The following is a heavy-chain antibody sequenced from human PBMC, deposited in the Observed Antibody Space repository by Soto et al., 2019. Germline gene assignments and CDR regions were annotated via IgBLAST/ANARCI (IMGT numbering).Heavy chain of an antibody. CDR1: EDIFKSYS. CDR3: ARDFSGYDPALNRSDH. CDR2: ILPMFGSA. V-gene: IGHV1-69*06. J-gene: IGHJ1*01. D-gene: IGHD5-12*01. Sequence: SVKVSCKASEDIFKSYSISWVRQAPGQGLEYMGGILPMFGSANSVDKFRGRLTLTADKSTTTTYMELTDLTDADTAVYYCARDFSGYDPALNRSDHWGQGTLLTVSS.